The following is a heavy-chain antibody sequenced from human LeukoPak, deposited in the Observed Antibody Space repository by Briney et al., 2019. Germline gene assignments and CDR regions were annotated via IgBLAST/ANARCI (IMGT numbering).Heavy chain of an antibody. CDR1: GFTFSASA. Sequence: GGSLRLSCAASGFTFSASAMHWVRQASGKGLEWVGRIRSKANSYATAYAASVKGRFTIFRDDSKNTAYLQMNSLKTEDTAVYYCTKTPTNSGDPDYWGQGTLVTVSS. D-gene: IGHD4-17*01. J-gene: IGHJ4*02. V-gene: IGHV3-73*01. CDR2: IRSKANSYAT. CDR3: TKTPTNSGDPDY.